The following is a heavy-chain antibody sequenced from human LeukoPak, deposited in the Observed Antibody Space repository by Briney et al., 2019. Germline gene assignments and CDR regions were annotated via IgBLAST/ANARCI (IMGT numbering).Heavy chain of an antibody. CDR1: GGSISHYY. J-gene: IGHJ4*02. D-gene: IGHD3-16*01. V-gene: IGHV4-59*01. CDR2: IYHTGGI. Sequence: SETLSLTCTVSGGSISHYYWGWIRQPPGKGLEWIGYIYHTGGITYNPSLKSRVTMSVDTSKKQVSLRLRSVTASDTAVYYCARTQGGYFDYWGQGTLVTVSS. CDR3: ARTQGGYFDY.